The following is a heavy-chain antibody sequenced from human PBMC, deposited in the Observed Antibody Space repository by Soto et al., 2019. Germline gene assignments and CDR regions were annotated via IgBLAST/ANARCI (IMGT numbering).Heavy chain of an antibody. J-gene: IGHJ3*02. CDR1: GGSISSGGYS. Sequence: PSETLSLTCAVSGGSISSGGYSWSWIRQPPGKGLEWIGYIYHSGSTYYNPSLKGRVTISVDRSKNQFSLKLSSVTAADTAVYYCARNSRDGYNYAFDIWGQGTMVTVSS. CDR3: ARNSRDGYNYAFDI. CDR2: IYHSGST. V-gene: IGHV4-30-2*01. D-gene: IGHD5-12*01.